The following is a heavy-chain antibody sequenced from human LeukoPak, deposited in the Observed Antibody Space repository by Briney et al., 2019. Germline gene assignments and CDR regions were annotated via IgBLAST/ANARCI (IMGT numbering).Heavy chain of an antibody. CDR2: INPNSGGT. V-gene: IGHV1-2*02. CDR3: AREGEGRCSSTSCYVSYYYVMDV. CDR1: GYTFTGCY. J-gene: IGHJ6*02. D-gene: IGHD2-2*01. Sequence: ASVKVCCKASGYTFTGCYKHWVRQAPGQGLEWMGWINPNSGGTNYAQKFQGRVTMTRDTSISTAYMELSRLRSDDTAVYYCAREGEGRCSSTSCYVSYYYVMDVWGQGTTVTVSS.